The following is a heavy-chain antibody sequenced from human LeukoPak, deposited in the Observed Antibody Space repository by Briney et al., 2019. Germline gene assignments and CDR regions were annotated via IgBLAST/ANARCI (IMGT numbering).Heavy chain of an antibody. Sequence: SETLSLTCTVSGGSISSYYWSWIRQPPGKGLEWIGYIYYSGSTNYNPSLKSRVTISVDTSKNQFSLKLSSVTAADTAVYYCARRGRSGSYYSYSGQGTLVTVFS. J-gene: IGHJ4*02. D-gene: IGHD1-26*01. CDR1: GGSISSYY. V-gene: IGHV4-59*08. CDR2: IYYSGST. CDR3: ARRGRSGSYYSY.